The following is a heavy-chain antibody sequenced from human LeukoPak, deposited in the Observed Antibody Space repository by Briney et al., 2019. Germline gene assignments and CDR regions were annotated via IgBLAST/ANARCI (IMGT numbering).Heavy chain of an antibody. CDR1: GFTFGAYW. J-gene: IGHJ6*02. CDR2: IWQGESGA. Sequence: QPGGSLRLSCAASGFTFGAYWMNWVRQAPGKGLEWVANIWQGESGAYYVDSVTGRFIISGDTAKTSMYLQMNNLPADDSAAYYCARGRDIVATAPYYYYGIDVWGQGTTVTVSS. CDR3: ARGRDIVATAPYYYYGIDV. V-gene: IGHV3-7*04. D-gene: IGHD5-12*01.